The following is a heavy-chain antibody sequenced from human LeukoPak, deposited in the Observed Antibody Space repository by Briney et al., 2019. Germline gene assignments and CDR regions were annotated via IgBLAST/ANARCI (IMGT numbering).Heavy chain of an antibody. J-gene: IGHJ4*02. D-gene: IGHD3-22*01. CDR1: GFTFSDYY. V-gene: IGHV3-11*01. CDR2: ISSSGSTI. Sequence: GGSLRLSCAASGFTFSDYYMSWIRQAPGKGLEWVSYISSSGSTIYYADSVKGRFTISRDNAKNSLYLQMNSLRAEDTAVYYCAKDLDYYYDSSGYSIGDYWGQGTLVTVSS. CDR3: AKDLDYYYDSSGYSIGDY.